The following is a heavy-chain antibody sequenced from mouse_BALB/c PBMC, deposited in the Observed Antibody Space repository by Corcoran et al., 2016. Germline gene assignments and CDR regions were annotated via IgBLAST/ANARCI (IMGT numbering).Heavy chain of an antibody. CDR1: GFNIKDTY. V-gene: IGHV14-3*02. CDR2: IDPANGNT. J-gene: IGHJ1*01. Sequence: EVQLQQSGAELVKPGASVKLSCTASGFNIKDTYMHWVKQRPERGLEWIGRIDPANGNTKYDPKFQGKATITADTSSNTAYLQLSSLTSEDTAVYYCARYWYFDVWGAGTTVTVSS. CDR3: ARYWYFDV.